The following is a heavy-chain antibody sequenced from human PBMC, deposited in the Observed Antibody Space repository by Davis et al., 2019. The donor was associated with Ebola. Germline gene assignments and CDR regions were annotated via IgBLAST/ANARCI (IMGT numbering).Heavy chain of an antibody. V-gene: IGHV4-59*08. CDR2: IYYSGST. Sequence: SETLSLTCTVSGGSISSYYWSWIRQPPGKGLEWIGYIYYSGSTNYHPSLKSRVTISVDTSKNQFSLKLSSVTAADTAVYYCARLDYDFWSGYYSSGWFDPWGQGTLVTVSS. CDR3: ARLDYDFWSGYYSSGWFDP. CDR1: GGSISSYY. D-gene: IGHD3-3*01. J-gene: IGHJ5*02.